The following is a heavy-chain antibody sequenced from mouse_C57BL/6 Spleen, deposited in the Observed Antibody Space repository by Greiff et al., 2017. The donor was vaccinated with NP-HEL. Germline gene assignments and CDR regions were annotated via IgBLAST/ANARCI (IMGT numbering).Heavy chain of an antibody. CDR1: GFSLSSYA. Sequence: VKLVESGPGLVAPSQSLSITCTVSGFSLSSYAISWVRQPPGKGLEWLGVLWTGGGTNYNSSLKSRLSFSKDNSKNQVFLKMNSLQTDDTDRYYCARKGDAMDYWGQGTSVTVSS. CDR3: ARKGDAMDY. CDR2: LWTGGGT. V-gene: IGHV2-9-1*01. J-gene: IGHJ4*01.